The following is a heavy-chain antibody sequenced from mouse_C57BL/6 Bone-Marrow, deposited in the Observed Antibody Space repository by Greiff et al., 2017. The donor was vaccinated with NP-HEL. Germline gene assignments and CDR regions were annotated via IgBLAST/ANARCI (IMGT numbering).Heavy chain of an antibody. CDR2: IYPGDGDT. J-gene: IGHJ1*03. CDR1: GYAFSSYW. Sequence: QVQLQQSGAELVKPGASVKISCKASGYAFSSYWMNWVKQRPGKGLEWIGQIYPGDGDTNYNGKFKGKATLTADKSSSTAYMQLSSLTSEDSAVYFCARKRDYSNFHWYFDVWGTGTTVTVSS. D-gene: IGHD2-5*01. CDR3: ARKRDYSNFHWYFDV. V-gene: IGHV1-80*01.